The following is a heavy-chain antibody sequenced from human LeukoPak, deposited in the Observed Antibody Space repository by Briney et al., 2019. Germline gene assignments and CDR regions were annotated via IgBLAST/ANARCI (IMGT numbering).Heavy chain of an antibody. Sequence: SETLSLTCAVYGGSFSGYCWSWIRQPPGKGLEWIGEINHSGSTNYNPSLKSRVTISVDTSKNQFSLKLSSVTAADTAVYYCARVGIAARPIPFDYWGQGTLVTVSS. CDR2: INHSGST. CDR3: ARVGIAARPIPFDY. D-gene: IGHD6-6*01. J-gene: IGHJ4*02. V-gene: IGHV4-34*01. CDR1: GGSFSGYC.